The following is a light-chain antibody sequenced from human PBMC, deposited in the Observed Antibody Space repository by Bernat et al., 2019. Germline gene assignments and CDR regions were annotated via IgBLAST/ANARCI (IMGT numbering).Light chain of an antibody. J-gene: IGKJ3*01. V-gene: IGKV1-5*03. CDR2: MAS. CDR3: QHYSTYPIT. Sequence: DVQMTQSPSTLSASVGDRVSITCRASQSISNWVAWYQQKPGKAPNLLIYMASTLETGVPSRFSGSGSGTEFTLTISSLQPDDFASYYCQHYSTYPITFGPRTKVD. CDR1: QSISNW.